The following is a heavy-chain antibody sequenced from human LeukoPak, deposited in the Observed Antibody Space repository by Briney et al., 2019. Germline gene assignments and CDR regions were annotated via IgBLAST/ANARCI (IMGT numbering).Heavy chain of an antibody. D-gene: IGHD3-22*01. CDR1: GFTFSSYG. CDR2: ISYDESNK. V-gene: IGHV3-30*18. Sequence: QAGGSLRLSCAASGFTFSSYGMHWARQAPGNGLEGVAVISYDESNKYYADSVKGRFTISRDNSKNTLYLQMNSLRAEDTAVYYCAKDRANYYDSSGCDYWGEGTLVTVSS. J-gene: IGHJ4*02. CDR3: AKDRANYYDSSGCDY.